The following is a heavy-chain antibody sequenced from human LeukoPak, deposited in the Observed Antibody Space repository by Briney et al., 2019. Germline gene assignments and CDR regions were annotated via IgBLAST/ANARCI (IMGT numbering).Heavy chain of an antibody. Sequence: GGSLRLSCAASGFTVSSNYMSWVRQAPGKGLEWVSVIYSGGSTYYADSVKGRFTISRDNSKNTLYLQMNSLRAEDTAVYYCAKEKQWLVSLDFDYWGQGTLVTVSS. V-gene: IGHV3-53*01. J-gene: IGHJ4*02. CDR2: IYSGGST. D-gene: IGHD6-19*01. CDR1: GFTVSSNY. CDR3: AKEKQWLVSLDFDY.